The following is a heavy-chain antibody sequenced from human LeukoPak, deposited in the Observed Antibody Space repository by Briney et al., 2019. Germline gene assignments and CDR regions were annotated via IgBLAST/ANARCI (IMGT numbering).Heavy chain of an antibody. J-gene: IGHJ4*02. V-gene: IGHV3-33*01. CDR3: ATARGYSSEYK. D-gene: IGHD6-19*01. Sequence: GGSLRLSCAASGFTFSSYGMHWVRQAPGKGLEWVAIIWYDGSNKYYADSVKGRFTISRDNSKNTLYLRMNSLRAEDTAVYYCATARGYSSEYKWGQGTLVTVSS. CDR1: GFTFSSYG. CDR2: IWYDGSNK.